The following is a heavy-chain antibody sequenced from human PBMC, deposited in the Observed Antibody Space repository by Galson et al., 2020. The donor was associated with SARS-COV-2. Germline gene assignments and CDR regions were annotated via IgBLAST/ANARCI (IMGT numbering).Heavy chain of an antibody. CDR2: IYSEGSSK. CDR3: ARGDMGNDYFDY. V-gene: IGHV3-74*01. D-gene: IGHD7-27*01. Sequence: ALHGESLKISCAASGFTFSNYWMHWVRQAPGKGLVWVSRIYSEGSSKSYADSVKGRFTISGDNAKNTLYLQMNSLRAEDTAVYYCARGDMGNDYFDYWGQGTLGTVSS. J-gene: IGHJ4*02. CDR1: GFTFSNYW.